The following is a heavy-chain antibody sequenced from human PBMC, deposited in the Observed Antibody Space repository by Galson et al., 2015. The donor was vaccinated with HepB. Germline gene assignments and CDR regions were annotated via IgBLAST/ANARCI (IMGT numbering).Heavy chain of an antibody. V-gene: IGHV3-21*04. CDR3: AKDPPHQKRPRGMDV. J-gene: IGHJ6*02. Sequence: SLRLSCAASGFTFSDYNMNWVRQAPGKGLEWVASISYSSTYIYYADSVKGRSTISRDNSKNTLYLQMNSLRAEDTAVYYCAKDPPHQKRPRGMDVWGQGTTVTVSS. CDR1: GFTFSDYN. D-gene: IGHD6-25*01. CDR2: ISYSSTYI.